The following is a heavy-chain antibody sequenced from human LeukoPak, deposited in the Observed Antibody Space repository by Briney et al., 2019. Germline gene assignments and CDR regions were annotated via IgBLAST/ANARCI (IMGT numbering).Heavy chain of an antibody. D-gene: IGHD1-26*01. J-gene: IGHJ4*02. CDR2: VSSDGGTT. CDR1: GFTFSSHG. V-gene: IGHV3-30*18. Sequence: GTSLRLSCAASGFTFSSHGIHWVRQAPGKGLQWVAVVSSDGGTTYYADSVKGRFTISRDNSENTMYLQMNSLRAEDTAMYYCTKEGASGSRYNFDYWGQGTLVTVSS. CDR3: TKEGASGSRYNFDY.